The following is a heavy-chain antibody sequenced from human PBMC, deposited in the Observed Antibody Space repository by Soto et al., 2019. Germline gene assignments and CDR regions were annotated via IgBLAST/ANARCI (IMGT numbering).Heavy chain of an antibody. CDR3: ARGVPNWNDGPSAFDI. D-gene: IGHD1-1*01. CDR2: IIPIFGTA. CDR1: GGTFSSYA. Sequence: ASVKVSCKASGGTFSSYAISWVRQAPGQGLEWMGGIIPIFGTANYAQKFQGRVTITADESTSTAYMELSSLRSEDTAVYYCARGVPNWNDGPSAFDIWGQGTMVTVSS. J-gene: IGHJ3*02. V-gene: IGHV1-69*13.